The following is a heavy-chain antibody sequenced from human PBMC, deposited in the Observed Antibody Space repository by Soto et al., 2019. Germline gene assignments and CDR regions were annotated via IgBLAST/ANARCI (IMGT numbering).Heavy chain of an antibody. D-gene: IGHD3-3*01. Sequence: GESLKISCAASGFTFSSYAMSWVRQAPGKGLEWVSAISGSGGSTYYADSVKGRFTISRDNSKNTLYLQMNSLRAEDTAVYYCAKDVGTIFGVVSRPYYFDYWGQGTLVTVSS. CDR2: ISGSGGST. CDR3: AKDVGTIFGVVSRPYYFDY. J-gene: IGHJ4*02. V-gene: IGHV3-23*01. CDR1: GFTFSSYA.